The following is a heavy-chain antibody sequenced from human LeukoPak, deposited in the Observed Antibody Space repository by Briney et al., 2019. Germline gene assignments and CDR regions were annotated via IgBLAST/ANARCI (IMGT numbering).Heavy chain of an antibody. V-gene: IGHV4-59*01. D-gene: IGHD3-22*01. CDR1: GGSISSYY. J-gene: IGHJ3*02. CDR3: ARRANSGFDDFDI. CDR2: IYYSGGT. Sequence: PSESLSLTCTVSGGSISSYYWSWIRQPPGKGLGWIGYIYYSGGTNYNTSLKSRVTISVDTSKNQFSLKLSSVTAADPAVYYCARRANSGFDDFDIWGQGTMVTVSS.